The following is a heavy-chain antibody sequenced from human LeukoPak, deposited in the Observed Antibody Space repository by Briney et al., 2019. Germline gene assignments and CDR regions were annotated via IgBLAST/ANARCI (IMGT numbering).Heavy chain of an antibody. V-gene: IGHV1-2*02. D-gene: IGHD6-19*01. CDR2: INPNSGGT. CDR3: ARDSAVATPYFDY. Sequence: ASVKVSCKTSGYTFTGNYMHWVRQAPGQGLEWMGWINPNSGGTNYAQKFQGRVTMTRDTSISTAYMELSRLRSDDTAVYYCARDSAVATPYFDYWGQGTLVTVSS. J-gene: IGHJ4*02. CDR1: GYTFTGNY.